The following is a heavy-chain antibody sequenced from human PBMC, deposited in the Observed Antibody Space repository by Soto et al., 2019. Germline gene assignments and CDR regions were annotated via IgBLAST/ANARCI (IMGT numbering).Heavy chain of an antibody. Sequence: PGGSLRLSCAASGFTFSSYAMSWVRQAPGKGLEWVSAISGSGGSTYYADSVKGRFTISRDNSKNTLYLQMNSLRADDTAVYFCARDLIGAANWLDPWGQGTLVTVSS. J-gene: IGHJ5*02. CDR3: ARDLIGAANWLDP. CDR2: ISGSGGST. CDR1: GFTFSSYA. V-gene: IGHV3-23*01.